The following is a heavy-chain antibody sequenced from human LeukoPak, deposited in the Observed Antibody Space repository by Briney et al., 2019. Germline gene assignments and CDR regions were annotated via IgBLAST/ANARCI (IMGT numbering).Heavy chain of an antibody. Sequence: PSETLSLTCTVSGGSISSGDYYWSWIRQPPGKGLEWIGYIYYSGSTYYNPSLKSRVTISVDTSKNQFSLKLSSVTAADTAVYYCAREVEGELLGIWVDPWGQGTLVTVSS. CDR1: GGSISSGDYY. CDR3: AREVEGELLGIWVDP. CDR2: IYYSGST. J-gene: IGHJ5*02. D-gene: IGHD1-26*01. V-gene: IGHV4-30-4*08.